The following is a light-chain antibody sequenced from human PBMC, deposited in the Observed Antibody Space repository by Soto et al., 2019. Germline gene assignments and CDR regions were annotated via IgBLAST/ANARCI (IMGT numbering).Light chain of an antibody. Sequence: LMKQPPGTRLVYLCVTASLSYRASQSVSNSLAWYQQRPGQSSRCLICGASTRAIRIPASFSGSGSGTEFNLTICSLQSEDFVLYYGQQDHNWPPNPVGQGTGLQI. CDR3: QQDHNWPPNP. J-gene: IGKJ5*01. CDR1: QSVSNS. CDR2: GAS. V-gene: IGKV3-15*01.